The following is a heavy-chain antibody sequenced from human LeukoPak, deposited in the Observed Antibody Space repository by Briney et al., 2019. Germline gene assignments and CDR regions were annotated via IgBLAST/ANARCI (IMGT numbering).Heavy chain of an antibody. D-gene: IGHD1-26*01. J-gene: IGHJ4*02. CDR3: ARGASGSYYVDY. V-gene: IGHV3-7*01. CDR2: IKQDGSEK. Sequence: GGSLRLSCAASGFTFSSYWMSWVRQAPGKGLEWVANIKQDGSEKYYVDSVKGRFTISRDNAKNTLYLQMNSLGAEDTAVYYCARGASGSYYVDYWGQGTLVTVSS. CDR1: GFTFSSYW.